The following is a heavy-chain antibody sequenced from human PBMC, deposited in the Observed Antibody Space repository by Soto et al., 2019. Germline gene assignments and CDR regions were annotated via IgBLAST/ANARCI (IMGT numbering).Heavy chain of an antibody. D-gene: IGHD3-16*01. J-gene: IGHJ5*02. CDR2: MYPNNGQT. Sequence: QVQLVQSGAEVKRPGASVKVSCKASGDTFSNFDFNWVRQATGQGPEWMGWMYPNNGQTAYARTFQGRVTMTWTSSTSTAYMELSSLTSEATAVYYCATMIRGLIHWLDPWGQGPLVTVSS. CDR1: GDTFSNFD. V-gene: IGHV1-8*01. CDR3: ATMIRGLIHWLDP.